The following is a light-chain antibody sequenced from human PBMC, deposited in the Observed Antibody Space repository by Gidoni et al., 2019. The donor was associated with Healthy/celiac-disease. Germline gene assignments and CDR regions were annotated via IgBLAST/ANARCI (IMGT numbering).Light chain of an antibody. CDR1: QSVSSSY. V-gene: IGKV3-20*01. CDR2: GAS. J-gene: IGKJ2*02. Sequence: EIVLTQSPGTLSLSPGERATLSRRASQSVSSSYLAWYQQKPGQAPRLLIYGASSRATGIPDRFSGSGSGTDFTLTISRLEPEDFAVYYCQQYGSSPLLCTFGQGTKLEIK. CDR3: QQYGSSPLLCT.